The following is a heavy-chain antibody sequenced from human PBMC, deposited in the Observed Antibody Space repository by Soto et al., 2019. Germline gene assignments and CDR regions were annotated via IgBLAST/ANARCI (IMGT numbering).Heavy chain of an antibody. CDR2: ISSSSSTI. CDR3: ALLGGDCGGGGCYTSFYYYYVDV. CDR1: GFAFSSYS. J-gene: IGHJ6*03. V-gene: IGHV3-48*01. D-gene: IGHD2-15*01. Sequence: EVQLVESGGGLVQPGGSLRLSCAASGFAFSSYSMNWVRQAPGKGLEWISYISSSSSTIYYADSVRGRFTISRDNAENSLDLQMNSLRAEETAVYYCALLGGDCGGGGCYTSFYYYYVDVWGKGTTVTVSS.